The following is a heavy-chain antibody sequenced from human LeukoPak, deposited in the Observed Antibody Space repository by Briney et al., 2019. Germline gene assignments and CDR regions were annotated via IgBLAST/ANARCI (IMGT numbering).Heavy chain of an antibody. D-gene: IGHD6-6*01. J-gene: IGHJ4*02. CDR2: MNPNSGNT. CDR1: GYTFTSYD. V-gene: IGHV1-8*01. Sequence: ASVKVSCKASGYTFTSYDINWVRQATGQGLEWMGWMNPNSGNTGYAQKFQGRVTMTRNTSISTAYMELGSLRSEDTAVYYCARSFRASSIAARPYVYWGQGTLVTVSS. CDR3: ARSFRASSIAARPYVY.